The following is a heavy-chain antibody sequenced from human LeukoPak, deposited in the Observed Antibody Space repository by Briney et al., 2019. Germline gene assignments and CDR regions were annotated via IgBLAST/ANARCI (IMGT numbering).Heavy chain of an antibody. D-gene: IGHD3-22*01. V-gene: IGHV3-9*03. Sequence: GRSLRLSCAASGFTFDDYAMHWVRQAPGKGLEWVSGISWNSGSIGYADSVKGRFTISRDNAKNSLYLQMNSLRAEDMALYYCAKGITMIVVVIEYFDYWGQGTLVTVSS. J-gene: IGHJ4*02. CDR2: ISWNSGSI. CDR3: AKGITMIVVVIEYFDY. CDR1: GFTFDDYA.